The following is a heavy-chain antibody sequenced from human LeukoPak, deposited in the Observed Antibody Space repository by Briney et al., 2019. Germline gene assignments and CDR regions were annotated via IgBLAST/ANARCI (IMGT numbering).Heavy chain of an antibody. D-gene: IGHD2-15*01. CDR3: AREGYCSGGSCYSGGPFDC. CDR2: IIPILGIA. J-gene: IGHJ4*02. V-gene: IGHV1-69*04. CDR1: GGTFSSYA. Sequence: GASVKVSCKASGGTFSSYAISWVRQAPGQGLEWMGRIIPILGIANYAQKFQGRVTITADKSTSTAYMELSSLRSEDTAVYYCAREGYCSGGSCYSGGPFDCWGQGTLVTVSS.